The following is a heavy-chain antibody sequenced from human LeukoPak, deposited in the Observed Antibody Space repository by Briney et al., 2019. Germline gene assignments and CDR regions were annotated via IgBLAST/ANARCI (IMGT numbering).Heavy chain of an antibody. CDR2: ISSSSSYI. V-gene: IGHV3-21*01. D-gene: IGHD3-10*01. CDR3: ARGDYPGVIQDL. CDR1: GFTFSTYS. J-gene: IGHJ2*01. Sequence: GGSLRLSCAASGFTFSTYSMNWVRQAPGKGLEWVSSISSSSSYIYYADSVKGRFTISRDNAKNSLRLQMNSLRAEDTAVYHCARGDYPGVIQDLWGRGTLVTVSS.